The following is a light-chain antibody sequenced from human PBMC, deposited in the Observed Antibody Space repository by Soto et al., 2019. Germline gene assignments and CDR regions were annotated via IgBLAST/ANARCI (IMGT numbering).Light chain of an antibody. CDR3: QQSYNAPRT. CDR2: TAS. Sequence: DIQKTQSPPSLSASVGDTVTITCRASQSITSFLNWYQQKPGKAPELLIYTASSLQSGVPSRFSGGGSGTDFTLTISSLQPEDFATYYCQQSYNAPRTFGGGTKVEI. CDR1: QSITSF. J-gene: IGKJ4*01. V-gene: IGKV1-39*01.